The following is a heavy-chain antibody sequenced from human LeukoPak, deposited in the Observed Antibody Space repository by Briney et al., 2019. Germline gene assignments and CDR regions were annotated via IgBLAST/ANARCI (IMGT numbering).Heavy chain of an antibody. CDR1: GFTFRTYA. CDR3: TKNQILDDTGSWYAY. CDR2: ISDGGGRT. V-gene: IGHV3-23*01. D-gene: IGHD6-13*01. J-gene: IGHJ4*02. Sequence: PGGSLRLSCGASGFTFRTYAMSWARQAPGKGLEWVSGISDGGGRTFYAESVKGRFTVSRDNSKNTLYLRMNSLRAEDTAIYYCTKNQILDDTGSWYAYWGQGTLVTVSS.